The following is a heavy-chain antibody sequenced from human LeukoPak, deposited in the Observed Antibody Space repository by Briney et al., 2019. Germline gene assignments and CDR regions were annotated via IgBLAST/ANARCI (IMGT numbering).Heavy chain of an antibody. J-gene: IGHJ4*02. CDR1: GFTFSSYG. V-gene: IGHV3-48*04. CDR3: ARDRSCSSTSCSHPGDFDY. CDR2: ISSRGSPI. D-gene: IGHD2-2*01. Sequence: GRSLRLSCAASGFTFSSYGMHWVRQAPGKGLEWVSYISSRGSPIYYADSVKGRFTISRDNAKNSLYLQMNSLRAEDTAVYYCARDRSCSSTSCSHPGDFDYWGQGTLVTVSS.